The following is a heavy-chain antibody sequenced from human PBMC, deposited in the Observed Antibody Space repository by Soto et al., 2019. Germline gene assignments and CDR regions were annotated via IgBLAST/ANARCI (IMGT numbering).Heavy chain of an antibody. CDR1: GFIFGDHV. J-gene: IGHJ5*02. CDR3: ARGTHSYSGSHELDA. CDR2: ISGSGNSP. D-gene: IGHD1-26*01. Sequence: EVQLVESGGRLVQRGGSLRLSCSGSGFIFGDHVMDWVRQAPGRGLEWVAGISGSGNSPFFRDSVKGRFTISRDNSKNTVYPEMNNLRDEDSAMYFCARGTHSYSGSHELDAWGLGTLVTVSS. V-gene: IGHV3-23*04.